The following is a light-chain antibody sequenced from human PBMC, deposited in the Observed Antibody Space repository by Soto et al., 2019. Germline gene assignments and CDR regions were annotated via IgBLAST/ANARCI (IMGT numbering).Light chain of an antibody. V-gene: IGLV2-8*01. CDR2: EVS. Sequence: QSALTQPASVSGSPGQSITISCTGTSSDVGGYKYVSWYQQHPGKAPKLMIYEVSKRPSGVPDRFSGSKSGNAASLTVSGLQAEDEADYYCSSYAGSNLVFGGGTKLTVL. CDR3: SSYAGSNLV. CDR1: SSDVGGYKY. J-gene: IGLJ2*01.